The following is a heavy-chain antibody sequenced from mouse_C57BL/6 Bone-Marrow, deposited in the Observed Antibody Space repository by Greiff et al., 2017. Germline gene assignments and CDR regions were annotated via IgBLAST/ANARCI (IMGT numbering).Heavy chain of an antibody. CDR1: GYTFTSYW. CDR2: IDPSDSYT. Sequence: QVQLQQPGAELVMPGASVKLSCKASGYTFTSYWMHWVKQRPGQGLEWIGEIDPSDSYTNYNQKFKGKSTLTVDKSSSTAYMQLSSLTSEDSAVYYCAREGYGSSFDYWGQGTLVTVSA. D-gene: IGHD1-1*01. J-gene: IGHJ3*01. V-gene: IGHV1-69*01. CDR3: AREGYGSSFDY.